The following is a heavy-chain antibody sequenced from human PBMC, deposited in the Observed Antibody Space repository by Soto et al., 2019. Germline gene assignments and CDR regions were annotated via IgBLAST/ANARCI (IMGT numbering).Heavy chain of an antibody. CDR3: ARGSLAGSRIVGYYFHY. D-gene: IGHD3-3*02. Sequence: EVQLVESGGALVQPGGTLRLSCAASGFTVSDNYMTWVRQAPGKGLEWVSVIYSSGSTYSADSVKGRFTISRDNSKNTLYLQMNSLRGEDTAVYYCARGSLAGSRIVGYYFHYRGQGTLVTVSS. CDR1: GFTVSDNY. J-gene: IGHJ4*02. V-gene: IGHV3-66*01. CDR2: IYSSGST.